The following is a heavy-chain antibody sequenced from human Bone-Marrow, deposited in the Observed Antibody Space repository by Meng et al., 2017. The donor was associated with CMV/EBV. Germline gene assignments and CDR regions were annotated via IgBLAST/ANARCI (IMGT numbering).Heavy chain of an antibody. CDR3: AKDLAKARGVCSY. D-gene: IGHD3-10*01. Sequence: LSLTCAASGFTFSSYGMHWVRQAPGKGLEWVAFIRYDGSNKYYADSVKGRFTISRDNSKNTLYLQMNSLRAEDTAVYYCAKDLAKARGVCSYWGQGTLVTVYS. CDR1: GFTFSSYG. V-gene: IGHV3-30*02. J-gene: IGHJ4*02. CDR2: IRYDGSNK.